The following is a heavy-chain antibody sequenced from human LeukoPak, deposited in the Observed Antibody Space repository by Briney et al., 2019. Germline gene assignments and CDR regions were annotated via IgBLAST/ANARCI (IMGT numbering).Heavy chain of an antibody. D-gene: IGHD2-2*01. CDR3: ARAFDTSWDYYYMDV. CDR2: ISSTSKYI. J-gene: IGHJ6*03. Sequence: GGSLRLSCAASGFTVSSSYMTWVRQAPGKGLEWVSSISSTSKYIYYADSVKGRFTISRDDAKNSLYLQMSSLRAEDTAFYYCARAFDTSWDYYYMDVWGKGTSVTVSS. CDR1: GFTVSSSY. V-gene: IGHV3-21*01.